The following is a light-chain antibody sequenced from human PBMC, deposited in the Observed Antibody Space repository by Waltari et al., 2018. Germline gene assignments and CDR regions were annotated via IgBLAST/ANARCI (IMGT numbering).Light chain of an antibody. J-gene: IGKJ4*01. CDR2: WAA. CDR3: QQYLSSPLT. Sequence: DIVMTQSPDFLAVSLGERATINCKSSQSVLYNSNNKNYLAWYQQKPGQPPKLLIYWAATRESGVPDRFSGSGSRTDFTLTISSLQAEDVAVYHCQQYLSSPLTFGGGTKVEIK. CDR1: QSVLYNSNNKNY. V-gene: IGKV4-1*01.